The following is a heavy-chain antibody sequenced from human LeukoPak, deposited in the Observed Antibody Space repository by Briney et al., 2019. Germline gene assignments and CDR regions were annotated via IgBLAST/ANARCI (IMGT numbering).Heavy chain of an antibody. D-gene: IGHD2-21*02. J-gene: IGHJ6*02. V-gene: IGHV1-69*04. Sequence: ASVKVSCKASGGTFSSYAISWVRQAPGQGLEWMGRIIPILGIANYAQKFQGRVTITADKSTSTAYMELSSLRSEDTAVYYCASPLGCGGDCHYYYGMDVWGQGTTVTVSS. CDR2: IIPILGIA. CDR1: GGTFSSYA. CDR3: ASPLGCGGDCHYYYGMDV.